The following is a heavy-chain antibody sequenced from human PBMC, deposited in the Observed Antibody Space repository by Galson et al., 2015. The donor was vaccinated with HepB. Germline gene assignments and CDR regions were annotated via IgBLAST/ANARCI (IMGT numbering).Heavy chain of an antibody. V-gene: IGHV3-30*18. D-gene: IGHD6-13*01. CDR3: AKESSSSWYYFDY. J-gene: IGHJ4*02. Sequence: SLRLSCAASGFAFSSYGMHWVRQAPGKGLEWVAVISFDGTNKDYADSVKGRFTISRDNSKNTLYLQMNSLRAEDTAVYYCAKESSSSWYYFDYWGQGTLVTVSS. CDR2: ISFDGTNK. CDR1: GFAFSSYG.